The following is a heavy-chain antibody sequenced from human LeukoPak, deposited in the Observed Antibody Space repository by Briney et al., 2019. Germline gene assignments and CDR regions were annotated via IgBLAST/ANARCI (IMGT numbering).Heavy chain of an antibody. J-gene: IGHJ5*02. Sequence: SETLSLTCTVSGDSISSYYWSWIRQPPGKGLEWIGYIYNSGSTNYNPTLKRRVTMSVDTSKNHMSLKLSSVTAADTAMYYCARSTMVNTATDWFDPWGQGTLVTVSS. V-gene: IGHV4-59*12. CDR2: IYNSGST. CDR3: ARSTMVNTATDWFDP. D-gene: IGHD4/OR15-4a*01. CDR1: GDSISSYY.